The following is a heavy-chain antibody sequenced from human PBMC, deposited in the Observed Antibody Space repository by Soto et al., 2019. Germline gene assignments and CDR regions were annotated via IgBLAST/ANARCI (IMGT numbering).Heavy chain of an antibody. D-gene: IGHD2-2*01. J-gene: IGHJ5*02. CDR1: GFTFSSYA. Sequence: EVQLLESGGGLVQPGGSLRLSCAASGFTFSSYAMSWVRQAPGKGLEWVSAISGSGGSTYYGDSVKGRFTISRDNSKNTLYLQMISLRAEDTAVYYCAKDGQYQRDEWGGFDPWGQGTLLTVSS. CDR2: ISGSGGST. V-gene: IGHV3-23*01. CDR3: AKDGQYQRDEWGGFDP.